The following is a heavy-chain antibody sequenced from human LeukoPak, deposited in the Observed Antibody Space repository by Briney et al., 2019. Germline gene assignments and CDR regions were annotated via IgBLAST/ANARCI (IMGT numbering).Heavy chain of an antibody. Sequence: ASAKVSCKASGYTFTGYYMHWVRQAPGQGLEWVGRINPNSGGTNYAQKFQGRVTMTRDTSISTAYMELSRLRSDDTAVYYCARDLTLLGNYWGQGTLVTVSS. CDR2: INPNSGGT. CDR1: GYTFTGYY. D-gene: IGHD3-16*01. V-gene: IGHV1-2*06. J-gene: IGHJ4*02. CDR3: ARDLTLLGNY.